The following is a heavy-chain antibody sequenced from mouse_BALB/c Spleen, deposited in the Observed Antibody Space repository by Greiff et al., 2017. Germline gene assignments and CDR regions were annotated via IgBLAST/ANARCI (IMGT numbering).Heavy chain of an antibody. CDR2: INSNGGST. Sequence: EVQRVESGGGLVQPGGSLKLSCAASGFTFSSYGMSWVRQTPDKRLELVATINSNGGSTYYPDSVKGRFTISRDNAKNTLYLQMSSLKSEDTAMYYCARVGLLRAMDYWGQGTSVTVSS. CDR3: ARVGLLRAMDY. D-gene: IGHD2-3*01. V-gene: IGHV5-6-3*01. J-gene: IGHJ4*01. CDR1: GFTFSSYG.